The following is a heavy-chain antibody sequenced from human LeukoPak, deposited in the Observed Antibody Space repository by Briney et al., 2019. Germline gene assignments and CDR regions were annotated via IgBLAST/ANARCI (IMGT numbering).Heavy chain of an antibody. CDR2: IYYSGST. CDR3: ARVGGMLTINNEAFDI. Sequence: PSETLSLTCTVSGGSISSYYWSWIRQPPGKGLEWIGYIYYSGSTNYNPSLKSRVTISVDTSKNQFSLKLTSVPAADTAIYYCARVGGMLTINNEAFDIWGQGTVVTVS. J-gene: IGHJ3*02. CDR1: GGSISSYY. D-gene: IGHD5-24*01. V-gene: IGHV4-59*01.